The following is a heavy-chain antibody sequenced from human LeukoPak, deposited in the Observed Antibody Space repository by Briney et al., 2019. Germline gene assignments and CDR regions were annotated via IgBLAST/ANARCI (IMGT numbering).Heavy chain of an antibody. Sequence: SGGSLRLSCAASGFTFSSYAMSWVRQAPGKGLEWVSAISGSGGSTYYADSVKGRFTISRDNSKNALYLQMNSLRAEDTAVYYCAKDRITVTTEGEFFDYWGQGTLVTVSS. J-gene: IGHJ4*02. D-gene: IGHD4-17*01. V-gene: IGHV3-23*01. CDR2: ISGSGGST. CDR1: GFTFSSYA. CDR3: AKDRITVTTEGEFFDY.